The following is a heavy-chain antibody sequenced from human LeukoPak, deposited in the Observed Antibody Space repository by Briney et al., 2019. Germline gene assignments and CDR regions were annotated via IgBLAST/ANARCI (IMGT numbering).Heavy chain of an antibody. V-gene: IGHV4-34*01. J-gene: IGHJ4*02. D-gene: IGHD6-13*01. CDR3: PRVAAGTDY. CDR2: INHSGST. CDR1: GGSFSGYY. Sequence: SESLSLTCAVYGGSFSGYYWSWIRQPPGKGLEWIGEINHSGSTNYDPSLKSRVTMSVDTSKNQFSLKLSSVTAADTAVYYCPRVAAGTDYWGQGTLVTVSS.